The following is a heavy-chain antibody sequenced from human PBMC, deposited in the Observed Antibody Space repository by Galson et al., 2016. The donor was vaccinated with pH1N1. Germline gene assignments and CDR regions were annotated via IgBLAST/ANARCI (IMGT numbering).Heavy chain of an antibody. D-gene: IGHD3-10*01. CDR1: GGSISSSSFY. V-gene: IGHV4-39*07. CDR3: ARGRFGGGAY. Sequence: ETLSLTCTVSGGSISSSSFYWGWIRQPPGKGLEWIGEINPSGRSNYSPSLESRVTMSVDTSKNQISLKLSSVTAADTAVYYCARGRFGGGAYWGQGTLVTVS. J-gene: IGHJ4*02. CDR2: INPSGRS.